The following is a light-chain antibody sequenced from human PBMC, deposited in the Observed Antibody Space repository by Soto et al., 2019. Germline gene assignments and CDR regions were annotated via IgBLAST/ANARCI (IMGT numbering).Light chain of an antibody. J-gene: IGKJ1*01. Sequence: DIQMTQSPSTLSASVGDRVTITCRASQSISSWLAWYQQKPGKAPKLLIYGASSLAAGVPSRFSGSGSGTDFTLTISSLQPDDFASYYCQQYSSSTTFGQGTKVDIK. CDR1: QSISSW. CDR2: GAS. V-gene: IGKV1-5*01. CDR3: QQYSSSTT.